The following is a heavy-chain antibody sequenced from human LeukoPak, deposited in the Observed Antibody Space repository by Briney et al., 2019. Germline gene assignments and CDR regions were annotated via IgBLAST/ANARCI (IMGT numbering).Heavy chain of an antibody. CDR2: ISGSGGST. V-gene: IGHV3-23*01. CDR3: ARDLYGSGWYHYFDY. CDR1: GFTFSSYA. J-gene: IGHJ4*02. Sequence: PGGSLRLSCAASGFTFSSYAMSWVRQAPGKGLEWVSAISGSGGSTYYADSVKGRFTISRDNAKNSLYLQMNSLRAEDTAVYYCARDLYGSGWYHYFDYWGQGTLVTVSS. D-gene: IGHD6-19*01.